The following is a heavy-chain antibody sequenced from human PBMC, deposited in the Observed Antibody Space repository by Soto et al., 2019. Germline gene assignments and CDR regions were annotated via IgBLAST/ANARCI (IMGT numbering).Heavy chain of an antibody. V-gene: IGHV3-7*01. Sequence: GGPLRLSCAASGFTFSSYWMSWVRQAPGKGLEWVANIKQDGSEKYYVDSVKGRFTISRDNAKNSLYLQMNSLRAEDTAVYYCARMGLYQLLFSYYYYYYMDVWGKGTTVTVSS. CDR2: IKQDGSEK. J-gene: IGHJ6*03. D-gene: IGHD2-2*01. CDR1: GFTFSSYW. CDR3: ARMGLYQLLFSYYYYYYMDV.